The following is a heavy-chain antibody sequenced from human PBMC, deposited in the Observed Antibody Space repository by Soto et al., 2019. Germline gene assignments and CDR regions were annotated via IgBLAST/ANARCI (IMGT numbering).Heavy chain of an antibody. Sequence: PGGSLRLSCVASGFTFSDYYMSWIRQAPGQGLEWLSYINPSGNTVYYTNSVRGRFTISRDNAENSLYLQMNSLRAEDTAVYYCARVPATSPNRRYFDYWGQGTLVTVSS. J-gene: IGHJ4*02. CDR1: GFTFSDYY. CDR2: INPSGNTV. D-gene: IGHD2-2*01. V-gene: IGHV3-11*01. CDR3: ARVPATSPNRRYFDY.